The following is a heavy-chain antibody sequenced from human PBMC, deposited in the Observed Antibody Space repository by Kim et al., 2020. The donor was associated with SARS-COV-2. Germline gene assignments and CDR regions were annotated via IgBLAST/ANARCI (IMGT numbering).Heavy chain of an antibody. J-gene: IGHJ4*02. CDR1: GLTVSSNY. D-gene: IGHD3-3*01. CDR3: ARHKTAGNYNSPFDY. V-gene: IGHV3-53*01. CDR2: LYSGGST. Sequence: GGSLRLSCAASGLTVSSNYMNWVRQAPGEGLEWVSVLYSGGSTHYADSVRGRFTISRDHSKNTVYLQMNILSVEDTAIYYCARHKTAGNYNSPFDYWGQGTLVTVSS.